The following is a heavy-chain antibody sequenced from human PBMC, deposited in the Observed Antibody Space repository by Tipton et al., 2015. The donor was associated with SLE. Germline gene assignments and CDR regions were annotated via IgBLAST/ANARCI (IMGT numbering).Heavy chain of an antibody. J-gene: IGHJ6*02. Sequence: QLVQSGAEVKKPGASVKVSCKASGYTFTSYYMHWGRQAPGQGLEWMGIINPSGGSTSYAQKFQGRVTMTRDTSTSTVYMELSSLRSEDTAVYYCASIAAPTGMDVWGQGTTVTVSS. CDR2: INPSGGST. CDR3: ASIAAPTGMDV. CDR1: GYTFTSYY. V-gene: IGHV1-46*01. D-gene: IGHD6-13*01.